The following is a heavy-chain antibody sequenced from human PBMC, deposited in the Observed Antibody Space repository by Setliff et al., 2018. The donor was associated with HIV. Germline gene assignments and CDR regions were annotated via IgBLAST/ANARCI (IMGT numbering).Heavy chain of an antibody. CDR2: IYYSGST. CDR1: GGSISTYY. J-gene: IGHJ6*02. Sequence: SETLSLTCTVSGGSISTYYWSWIRQPPGKGLEWIGYIYYSGSTNYNPSLKSRVTISVDASKNQFSLKLSSVTAADTAVYYCARAEGATYYNFSYYYGMDVWGQGTTVTVSS. D-gene: IGHD3-3*01. V-gene: IGHV4-59*01. CDR3: ARAEGATYYNFSYYYGMDV.